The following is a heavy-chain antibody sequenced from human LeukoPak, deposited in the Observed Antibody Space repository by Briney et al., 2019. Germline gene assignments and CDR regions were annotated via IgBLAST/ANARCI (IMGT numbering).Heavy chain of an antibody. CDR2: IYPSDSDT. J-gene: IGHJ6*03. CDR3: VRQGFARYYNFYVDV. V-gene: IGHV5-51*01. Sequence: GESLKISCEGSGYSFISYWIGWVRQMLGKGLEWMGIIYPSDSDTRYSPSFQGQVTISVDKSTSTAHLQWSSLKASDTAIYYCVRQGFARYYNFYVDVWGKGTTVIVSS. CDR1: GYSFISYW.